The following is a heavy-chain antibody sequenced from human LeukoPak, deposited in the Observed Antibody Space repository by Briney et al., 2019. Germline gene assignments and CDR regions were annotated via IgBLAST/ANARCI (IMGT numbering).Heavy chain of an antibody. CDR2: ISSSGSTI. J-gene: IGHJ5*02. V-gene: IGHV3-11*04. CDR3: ARATYYDFWSAAYGDWFDP. D-gene: IGHD3-3*01. Sequence: GGSLRLSCAASGFTFSDYYMSWIRQAPGKGLEWVSYISSSGSTIYYADSVKGRFTISRDNAKNSLYLQMNSLRAEDTAVYYCARATYYDFWSAAYGDWFDPWGQGTLVTVSS. CDR1: GFTFSDYY.